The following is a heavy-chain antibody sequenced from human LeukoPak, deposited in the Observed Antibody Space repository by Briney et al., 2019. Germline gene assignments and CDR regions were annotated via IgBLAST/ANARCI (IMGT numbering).Heavy chain of an antibody. Sequence: GESLKIPCKGSGYSFSSYWIGWVRQMPGKGLEWMGIIYPGDSDTRYSPSFQGQVTISADKSISTAYLQWSSLKASDTAMYYCARHSNYGDYYYYYYMDVWGKGTTVTVSS. V-gene: IGHV5-51*01. D-gene: IGHD4-17*01. CDR1: GYSFSSYW. CDR3: ARHSNYGDYYYYYYMDV. CDR2: IYPGDSDT. J-gene: IGHJ6*03.